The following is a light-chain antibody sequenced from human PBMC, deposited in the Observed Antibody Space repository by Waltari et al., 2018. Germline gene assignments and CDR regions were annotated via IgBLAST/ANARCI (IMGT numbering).Light chain of an antibody. Sequence: QSALTQPPSASGSPGQSVSISCTGTSSDVGTYNAVSWYQQHPGKAPKLIIYDVSEPPSGVPDRFSGSKSANTASLTVSGLQAEDEADYYCNSYAGSNSVVFGGGTKLTVL. J-gene: IGLJ3*02. CDR1: SSDVGTYNA. CDR3: NSYAGSNSVV. V-gene: IGLV2-8*01. CDR2: DVS.